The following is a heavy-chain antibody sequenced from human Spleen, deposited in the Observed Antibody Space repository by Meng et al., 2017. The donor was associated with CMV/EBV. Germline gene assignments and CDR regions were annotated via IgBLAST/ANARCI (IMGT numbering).Heavy chain of an antibody. CDR1: GGSFSGYY. J-gene: IGHJ5*02. D-gene: IGHD1-26*01. V-gene: IGHV4-34*01. CDR2: INHSGSTRST. Sequence: SETLSLTCAVYGGSFSGYYWSWIRQPPGKGLEWIGEINHSGSTRSTNYNPSLKSRVTISVDTSKNQVSLKLSSVTAADTAVYYCAREGGVGFTYSGSPGWFDPWGQGTLVTVSS. CDR3: AREGGVGFTYSGSPGWFDP.